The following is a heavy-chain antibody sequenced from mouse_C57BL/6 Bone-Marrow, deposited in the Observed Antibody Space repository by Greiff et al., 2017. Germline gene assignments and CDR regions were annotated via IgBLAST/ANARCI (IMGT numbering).Heavy chain of an antibody. V-gene: IGHV1-4*01. CDR1: GYTFTSYT. D-gene: IGHD1-1*01. Sequence: VQLQQSGAELARPGASVKLSCTASGYTFTSYTMHWVKQRPGQGLEWIGYINHSSGYTKYNQKFKDKATLTEDKSSSTAYMQLGSLTSEDSAFCYCAHYGPGAYWGQGTLVTVSA. CDR3: AHYGPGAY. CDR2: INHSSGYT. J-gene: IGHJ3*01.